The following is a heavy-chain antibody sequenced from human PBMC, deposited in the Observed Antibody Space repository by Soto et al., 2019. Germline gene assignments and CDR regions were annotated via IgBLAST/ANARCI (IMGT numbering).Heavy chain of an antibody. V-gene: IGHV3-74*01. CDR1: GFTFTNYW. Sequence: EVRLVGSGGGVVQPGGSLKLSCSTSGFTFTNYWMHWVRQAPGKGLEWVSRIDNGGTGTSYADSVKGRFSISRDNAKNTVFLQMSSLRVEDTAVYYCGTVFDFWGQGILVTVSS. J-gene: IGHJ4*02. CDR2: IDNGGTGT. CDR3: GTVFDF.